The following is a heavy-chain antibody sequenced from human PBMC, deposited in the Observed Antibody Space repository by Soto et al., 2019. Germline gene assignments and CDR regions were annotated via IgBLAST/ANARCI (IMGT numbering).Heavy chain of an antibody. CDR2: ISYDGSNK. D-gene: IGHD3-10*01. V-gene: IGHV3-30-3*01. J-gene: IGHJ6*02. Sequence: PGGSLRLSCAASGFTFSSYAMHWVRQAPGKGLEWVAVISYDGSNKYYADSVKGRFTISRDNSKNTLYLQMNSLRAEDTAVYYCARAGCRFGELCYYYYGMDVWGQGTTVTVSS. CDR3: ARAGCRFGELCYYYYGMDV. CDR1: GFTFSSYA.